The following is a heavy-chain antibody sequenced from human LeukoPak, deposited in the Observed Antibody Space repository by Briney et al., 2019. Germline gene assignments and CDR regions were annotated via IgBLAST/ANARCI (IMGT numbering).Heavy chain of an antibody. D-gene: IGHD3-3*02. CDR1: GFTISSNY. CDR2: LYSGGKT. Sequence: GGSLRLSCAASGFTISSNYTSWVRQAPGKGLEWVSILYSGGKTDYADPVKGRFTISRDNSKNTLYLEMNSLRADDTAVYYCVSTLGTWGQGTLVTVSS. J-gene: IGHJ5*02. CDR3: VSTLGT. V-gene: IGHV3-53*01.